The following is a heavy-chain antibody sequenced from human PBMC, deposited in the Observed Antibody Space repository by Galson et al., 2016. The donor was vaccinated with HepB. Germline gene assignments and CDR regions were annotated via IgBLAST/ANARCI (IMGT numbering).Heavy chain of an antibody. J-gene: IGHJ4*02. D-gene: IGHD3-3*01. V-gene: IGHV3-74*01. CDR1: GFTFSSYW. CDR2: INSDGSST. CDR3: ARDPTYYDFWSGYIGGYFDY. Sequence: SLRLSCAASGFTFSSYWMHWVRQAPGKGLVWVSRINSDGSSTSYADSVKGRFTISRDNAKNTLYLQMNSLRAEDTAVYYCARDPTYYDFWSGYIGGYFDYWGQGTLVTVSS.